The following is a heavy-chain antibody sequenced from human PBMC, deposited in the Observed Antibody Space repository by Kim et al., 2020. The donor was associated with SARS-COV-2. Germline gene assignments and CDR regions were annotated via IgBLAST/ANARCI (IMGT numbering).Heavy chain of an antibody. CDR2: VTGTGVST. CDR3: AKAPGSSSPYY. CDR1: GFTFSGCA. V-gene: IGHV3-23*01. J-gene: IGHJ6*01. Sequence: GGSLRLSCAASGFTFSGCAMNWVRQAPGKELEWVSTVTGTGVSTFYADSVKGRFTISRDNSKNTLYLQMNSLRAEDTALYYCAKAPGSSSPYY. D-gene: IGHD3-10*01.